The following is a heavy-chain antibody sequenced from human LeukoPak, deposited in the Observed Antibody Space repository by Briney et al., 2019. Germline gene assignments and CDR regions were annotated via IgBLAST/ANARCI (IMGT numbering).Heavy chain of an antibody. D-gene: IGHD3-22*01. Sequence: SETLSLTCTVSGGSISSSNYYWGWLRQPPGKGLEWIGTIYYSGSTYYNPSLKSRVTISVDTSKNQFSLKLSSVTAADTAVYYCARAGYYDSSGYYDWGQGTLVTVSS. CDR1: GGSISSSNYY. CDR3: ARAGYYDSSGYYD. V-gene: IGHV4-39*07. CDR2: IYYSGST. J-gene: IGHJ4*02.